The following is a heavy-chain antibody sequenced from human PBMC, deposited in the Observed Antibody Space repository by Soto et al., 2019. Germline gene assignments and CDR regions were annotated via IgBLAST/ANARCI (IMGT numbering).Heavy chain of an antibody. CDR1: GGSISSYY. CDR2: IYYNGGT. J-gene: IGHJ4*02. CDR3: ARTLGRVTFDY. Sequence: SETLSLTCTVSGGSISSYYWSWIRQPPGKGLEWIGYIYYNGGTNYSPSLETRVTISVDTSKNQFSLKLNSVTAADTAVYYCARTLGRVTFDYWGQGTLVTVSS. V-gene: IGHV4-59*01. D-gene: IGHD4-4*01.